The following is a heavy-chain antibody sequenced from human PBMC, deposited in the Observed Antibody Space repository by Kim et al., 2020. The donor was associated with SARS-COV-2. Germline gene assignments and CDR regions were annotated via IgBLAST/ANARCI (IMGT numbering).Heavy chain of an antibody. Sequence: ASVKVSCKASGNNLIIYGVSGFHQATGRRPKGLALSSCFDGCTHYAHKCQGRLTVTPDTSTTTVFMEMRSLIADDTALYYCATDYPWFHDSSGYLVAFDLWGQGTMGTVSS. CDR3: ATDYPWFHDSSGYLVAFDL. J-gene: IGHJ3*01. V-gene: IGHV1-18*01. CDR1: GNNLIIYG. D-gene: IGHD3-22*01. CDR2: SSCFDGCT.